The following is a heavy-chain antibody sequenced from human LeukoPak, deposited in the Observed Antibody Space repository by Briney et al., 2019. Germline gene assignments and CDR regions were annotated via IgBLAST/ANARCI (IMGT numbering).Heavy chain of an antibody. Sequence: GASVKVSCKASGYTFTTYGISWVRQAPGQGLEWMGWISPYNGNTNYAQKLQGRVTMTTDTSTSTAYMETRSLTSDDTAVYYCARDPGSGRGFDYWGQGTLVTVSS. CDR1: GYTFTTYG. J-gene: IGHJ4*02. CDR3: ARDPGSGRGFDY. V-gene: IGHV1-18*01. CDR2: ISPYNGNT. D-gene: IGHD3-10*01.